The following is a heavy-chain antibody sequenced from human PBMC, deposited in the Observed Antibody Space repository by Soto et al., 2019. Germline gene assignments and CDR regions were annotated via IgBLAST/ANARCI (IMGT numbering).Heavy chain of an antibody. CDR1: GGSISSGGYS. V-gene: IGHV4-30-2*01. Sequence: SETLSLTCAVSGGSISSGGYSWSWIRQPPGKGLEWIGYIYHSGSTYYNPSLKSRVTISVDRSKNQFSLKLSSVTAADTAVCYCARATVGATNWFDPWGQGTLVTVSS. D-gene: IGHD1-26*01. CDR2: IYHSGST. J-gene: IGHJ5*02. CDR3: ARATVGATNWFDP.